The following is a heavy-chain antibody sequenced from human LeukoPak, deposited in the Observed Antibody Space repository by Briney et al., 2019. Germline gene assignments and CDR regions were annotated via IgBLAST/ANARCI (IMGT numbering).Heavy chain of an antibody. CDR2: ISYDGSNK. J-gene: IGHJ4*02. Sequence: XQAXGXGXXWXAVISYDGSNKYYADSVKGRFTISRDNSKNTLYLQMNSLRAEDTAVYYCARDKYSNYYFDYWGQGTLVTVSS. D-gene: IGHD4-11*01. V-gene: IGHV3-30-3*01. CDR3: ARDKYSNYYFDY.